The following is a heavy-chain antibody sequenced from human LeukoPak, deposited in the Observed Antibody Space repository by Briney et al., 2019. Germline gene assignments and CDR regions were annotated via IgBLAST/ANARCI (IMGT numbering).Heavy chain of an antibody. CDR1: GFTFSSYW. Sequence: GGSLRLSCAASGFTFSSYWMSWVRQAPGKGLEWVAFIRYDGSNKYYADSVKGRFTISRDNSKNTLYLQMNSLRAEDTAVYYCAQGRMVRGPFDYWGQGTLVTVSS. V-gene: IGHV3-30*02. D-gene: IGHD3-10*01. CDR3: AQGRMVRGPFDY. CDR2: IRYDGSNK. J-gene: IGHJ4*02.